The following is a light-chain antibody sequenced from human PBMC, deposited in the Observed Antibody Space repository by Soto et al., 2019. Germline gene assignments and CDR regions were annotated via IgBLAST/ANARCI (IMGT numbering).Light chain of an antibody. CDR1: QSVTSNY. Sequence: EIVLTQSPGTLSLSPGESATLSCRASQSVTSNYLAWYQQKPGQAPRLLIFVASNRATGIPDRFSGSGSGTDFPLTISRLEPEDFAVYFCQQYGSSPFTFGPGTKVDI. CDR2: VAS. CDR3: QQYGSSPFT. V-gene: IGKV3-20*01. J-gene: IGKJ3*01.